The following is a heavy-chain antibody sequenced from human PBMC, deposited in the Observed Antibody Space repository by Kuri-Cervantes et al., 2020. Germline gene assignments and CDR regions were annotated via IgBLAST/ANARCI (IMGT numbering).Heavy chain of an antibody. D-gene: IGHD6-19*01. J-gene: IGHJ4*02. CDR3: ARGGYSSGWSAKHDY. CDR2: INAGNGNT. V-gene: IGHV1-3*01. CDR1: GYTFTSYA. Sequence: ASVKVSCKASGYTFTSYAMHWVRQAPGQRLEWMGWINAGNGNTKYSQKFQGRVTITRDTSASTAYMELSRLRSDDTAVYYCARGGYSSGWSAKHDYWGQGTLVTVSS.